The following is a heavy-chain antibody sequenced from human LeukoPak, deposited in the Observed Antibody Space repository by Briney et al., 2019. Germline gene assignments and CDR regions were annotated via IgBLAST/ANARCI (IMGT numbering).Heavy chain of an antibody. CDR3: TTEGDILTGYSYDY. D-gene: IGHD3-9*01. Sequence: PGGSLRLSCAASGFTFSNAWMSWVRQAPGKGLEWVGRIKSKTDDGTTDYAAPVKGRFTISRDDSKNTLYLQMNSMKSQYTPVYYCTTEGDILTGYSYDYWGQGTLVTVSS. CDR2: IKSKTDDGTT. CDR1: GFTFSNAW. J-gene: IGHJ4*02. V-gene: IGHV3-15*01.